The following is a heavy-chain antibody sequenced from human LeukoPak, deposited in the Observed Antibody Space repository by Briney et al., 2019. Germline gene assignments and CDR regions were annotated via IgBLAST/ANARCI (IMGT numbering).Heavy chain of an antibody. J-gene: IGHJ5*02. CDR2: IWYDGSNK. Sequence: PGRSLRLPCAASGFTFSSYGMHWVRQAPGKGLEWVGVIWYDGSNKYYADSVKGRFTISRDNSKNTLYLQMNSLRAEDTAVYYCAREPGFDSSGYLNWFDPWGQGTLVTVSS. CDR1: GFTFSSYG. D-gene: IGHD3-22*01. V-gene: IGHV3-33*01. CDR3: AREPGFDSSGYLNWFDP.